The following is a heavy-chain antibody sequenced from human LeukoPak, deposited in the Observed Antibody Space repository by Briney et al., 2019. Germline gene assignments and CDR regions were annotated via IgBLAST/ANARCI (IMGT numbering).Heavy chain of an antibody. V-gene: IGHV4-61*02. J-gene: IGHJ6*03. CDR2: IYTSGST. CDR3: ARNTVTKNLYYYYYMDV. D-gene: IGHD4-17*01. CDR1: GGSISSGSYY. Sequence: SSETLSLTYTVSGGSISSGSYYWSWIRQPAGKGLEWIVRIYTSGSTNYNPSLKSRVTISVDTSKNQFSLKLSSVTAADTAVYYCARNTVTKNLYYYYYMDVWGKGTTVTVSS.